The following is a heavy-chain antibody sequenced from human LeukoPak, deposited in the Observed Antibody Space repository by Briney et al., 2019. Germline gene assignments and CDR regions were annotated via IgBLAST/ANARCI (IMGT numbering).Heavy chain of an antibody. CDR1: GFTFSSYA. J-gene: IGHJ6*02. V-gene: IGHV3-30*04. CDR2: ISYDGSNK. CDR3: ARDFGAANYYYGMDV. Sequence: PGGSLRLSCAASGFTFSSYAMHWVRQAPGKGLEWVAVISYDGSNKSYADSVKGRFTISRDNSKNTLYLQMNSLRAEDTAVYYCARDFGAANYYYGMDVWGQGTTVTVSS. D-gene: IGHD3-10*01.